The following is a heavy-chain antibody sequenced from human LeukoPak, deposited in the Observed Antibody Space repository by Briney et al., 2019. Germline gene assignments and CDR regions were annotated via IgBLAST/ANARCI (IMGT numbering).Heavy chain of an antibody. CDR1: GGAISRYY. V-gene: IGHV4-59*01. CDR2: IYYSGST. J-gene: IGHJ6*03. Sequence: SETLSLTCSVSGGAISRYYWSWIRQPPGKGLEWIGYIYYSGSTNYNPSLKSRVTISVDTSKNQFSLKLSSVTAADTAVYYCASGAYSYYYMDVWGKGTAVTISS. D-gene: IGHD1-26*01. CDR3: ASGAYSYYYMDV.